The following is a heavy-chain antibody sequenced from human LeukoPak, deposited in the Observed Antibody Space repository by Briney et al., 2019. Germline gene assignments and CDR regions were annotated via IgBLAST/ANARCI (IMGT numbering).Heavy chain of an antibody. D-gene: IGHD3-10*01. V-gene: IGHV4-31*03. Sequence: SQTLSLTCTVSGDSISSGGFYWSWIRQHPGKGLEWIGYIYYSGSTYYSPSLKSRVTISVDRSKIQFSLKLSSVTAADTAVYYCGRAGYYGSGSYRTFDSWGQGTLVTVSS. J-gene: IGHJ4*02. CDR2: IYYSGST. CDR1: GDSISSGGFY. CDR3: GRAGYYGSGSYRTFDS.